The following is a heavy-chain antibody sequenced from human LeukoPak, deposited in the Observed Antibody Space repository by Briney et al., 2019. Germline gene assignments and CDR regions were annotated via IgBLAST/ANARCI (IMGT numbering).Heavy chain of an antibody. CDR1: GGSISSYY. V-gene: IGHV4-59*08. CDR3: ARPLGYCSGGSCYFNWFDP. CDR2: IYYSGST. Sequence: SETLSLTCTVSGGSISSYYWSWLRQPPGKGLEWIGYIYYSGSTNYNPSLKSRVTISVDTSKNQFSLKLSSVTAADTAVYYCARPLGYCSGGSCYFNWFDPWGQGTLVTVSS. D-gene: IGHD2-15*01. J-gene: IGHJ5*02.